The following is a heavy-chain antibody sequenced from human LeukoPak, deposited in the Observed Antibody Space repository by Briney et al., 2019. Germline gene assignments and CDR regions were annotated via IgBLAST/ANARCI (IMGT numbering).Heavy chain of an antibody. CDR2: ISSSSSYI. Sequence: PGGSLRLSCAASGFTFSNYHMNWVRQAPGKGLEWVSSISSSSSYIYYADSVKGRFTISRDNAKNSLYLQMNSLRAEDTAVYYCARVPFYGSGSQAFDIWGQGTMVTVSS. J-gene: IGHJ3*02. D-gene: IGHD3-10*01. V-gene: IGHV3-21*01. CDR1: GFTFSNYH. CDR3: ARVPFYGSGSQAFDI.